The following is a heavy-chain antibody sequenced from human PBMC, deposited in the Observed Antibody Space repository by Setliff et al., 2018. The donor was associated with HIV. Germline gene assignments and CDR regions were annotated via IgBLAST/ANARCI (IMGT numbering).Heavy chain of an antibody. Sequence: ASVKVSCKASGYNFVNYEINWVRQATGQGLEWMGWMNPDSGNTDYAQKFQGRVTMTRDTSTSTAYMELRSLRSDDTAVYYCARLSPQYSGYDSGAFGYWGQGTLVTVSS. CDR1: GYNFVNYE. J-gene: IGHJ4*02. CDR3: ARLSPQYSGYDSGAFGY. V-gene: IGHV1-8*02. CDR2: MNPDSGNT. D-gene: IGHD5-12*01.